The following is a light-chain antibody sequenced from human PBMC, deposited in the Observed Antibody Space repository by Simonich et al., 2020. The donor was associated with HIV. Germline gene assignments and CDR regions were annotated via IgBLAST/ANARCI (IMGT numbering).Light chain of an antibody. Sequence: EIVMTQSPATLSVSPGERAPLSCRASQSVSRHLACFQRKPGQAPRLLIYGASIRATGIPARFSGSGSGTEFTLTISSMQSEDFAVYYCQQYNNWPRTFGQGTKVEIK. V-gene: IGKV3-15*01. CDR3: QQYNNWPRT. CDR1: QSVSRH. CDR2: GAS. J-gene: IGKJ1*01.